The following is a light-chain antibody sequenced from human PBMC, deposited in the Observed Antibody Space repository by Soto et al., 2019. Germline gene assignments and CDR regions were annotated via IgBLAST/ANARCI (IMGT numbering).Light chain of an antibody. CDR2: DAS. CDR3: QQRSNWPPYT. J-gene: IGKJ2*01. V-gene: IGKV3-11*01. Sequence: PGERATLSCRASQSVSSYLAWYQQRPGQAPRLLIYDASNRATGIPARFSGSGSGTDFTLTISSLEPEDFAVYYCQQRSNWPPYTFGQGTKLEIK. CDR1: QSVSSY.